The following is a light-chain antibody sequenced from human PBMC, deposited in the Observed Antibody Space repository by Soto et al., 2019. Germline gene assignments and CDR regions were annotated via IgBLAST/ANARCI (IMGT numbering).Light chain of an antibody. CDR2: DAS. Sequence: ETVLTQSPATLSLSPGERATLSCRASRSVGRSLAWYQQKPGQAPRILIYDASNRATGIPARFSGSGSGTDFTLTISSLEPEDFAIYYCQQRTNWHLTFGGGTTVEIK. J-gene: IGKJ4*01. CDR3: QQRTNWHLT. V-gene: IGKV3-11*01. CDR1: RSVGRS.